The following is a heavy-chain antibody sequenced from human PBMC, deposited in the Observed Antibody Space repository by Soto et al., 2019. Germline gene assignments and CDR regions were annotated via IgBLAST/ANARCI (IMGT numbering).Heavy chain of an antibody. CDR2: ISSSSTYI. CDR1: GFTFSYDS. J-gene: IGHJ6*02. CDR3: ARVVDYYDPYYYYGMDV. V-gene: IGHV3-21*01. Sequence: EVQLVESGGGLVKPGGSLRLSCAASGFTFSYDSMNWVRQAPGKGLEWVSSISSSSTYIYYADSVKGRFTISRDNAKNSLYLQMNSLIAEDTAVYYCARVVDYYDPYYYYGMDVWGQGTTVTVSS. D-gene: IGHD3-22*01.